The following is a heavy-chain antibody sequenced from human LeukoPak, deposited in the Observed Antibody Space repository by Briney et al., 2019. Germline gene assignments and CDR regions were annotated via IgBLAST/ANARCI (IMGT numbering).Heavy chain of an antibody. D-gene: IGHD2-2*01. CDR2: INPNSGGT. Sequence: GASVKLSFKASGYTFTVYYIHWGRQAPGQGLEWSGWINPNSGGTNYAQKCQGTVTMTRHTSISTAYMELSRLRYDDTAVYYCASDRGVLTGVVPAAAGYYYYYMDVWGKGTTVTVSS. CDR3: ASDRGVLTGVVPAAAGYYYYYMDV. J-gene: IGHJ6*03. CDR1: GYTFTVYY. V-gene: IGHV1-2*02.